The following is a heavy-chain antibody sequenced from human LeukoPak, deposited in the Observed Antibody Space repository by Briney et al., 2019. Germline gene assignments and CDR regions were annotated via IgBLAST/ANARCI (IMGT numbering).Heavy chain of an antibody. D-gene: IGHD2-15*01. V-gene: IGHV5-51*01. CDR2: IYPGDSDT. CDR1: GYSFTSYW. CDR3: ARFSGGFDY. J-gene: IGHJ4*02. Sequence: GESLKISCKGSGYSFTSYWIAWVRQMPGKGLECMGIIYPGDSDTTYSPSFQGQVTISADKSFSTAYLQWSSLKASDSAMYYYARFSGGFDYWGQGTLVTVSS.